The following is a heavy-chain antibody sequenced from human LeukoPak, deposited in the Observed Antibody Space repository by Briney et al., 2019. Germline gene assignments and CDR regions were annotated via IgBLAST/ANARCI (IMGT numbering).Heavy chain of an antibody. Sequence: SQTLSLXCTVSGDSVSTTDYYWTWNRQPPGRGLEWIGYIYDSGNTYYNPPLKSRVTISVNTSNNQVSLKLRSVTAADTAVYYCARVGYCSSASCYSPGAFDIWGQGTMVTVFS. CDR2: IYDSGNT. D-gene: IGHD2-2*01. J-gene: IGHJ3*02. V-gene: IGHV4-30-4*01. CDR3: ARVGYCSSASCYSPGAFDI. CDR1: GDSVSTTDYY.